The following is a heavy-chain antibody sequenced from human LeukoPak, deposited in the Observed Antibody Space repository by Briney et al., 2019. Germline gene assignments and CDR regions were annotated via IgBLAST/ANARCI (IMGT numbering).Heavy chain of an antibody. CDR2: ISAYNGNT. CDR3: ARAGPGSYYDFWSGYYTGTAEIDY. D-gene: IGHD3-3*01. V-gene: IGHV1-18*01. CDR1: SYTFTSYG. Sequence: ASVKVSCKASSYTFTSYGISWVRQAPGQGLEWMGWISAYNGNTNYAQKLQGRVTMTTDTSTSTAYMELRSLRSDDTAVYYCARAGPGSYYDFWSGYYTGTAEIDYWGQGTLVTVSS. J-gene: IGHJ4*02.